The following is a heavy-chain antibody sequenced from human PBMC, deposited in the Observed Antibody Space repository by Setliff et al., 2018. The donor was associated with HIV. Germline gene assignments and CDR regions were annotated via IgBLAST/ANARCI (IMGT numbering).Heavy chain of an antibody. Sequence: SETLSLTCTVSGDSISTDNYHWGWIRQPPGKGLEWIGHTANTDYNPSLKSRVTVSVGTSKNQLSLRLSSVTAADTAVYYCARHAALIKRYYYYYLDVWGKGTTVTVSS. CDR3: ARHAALIKRYYYYYLDV. J-gene: IGHJ6*03. D-gene: IGHD5-18*01. CDR1: GDSISTDNYH. V-gene: IGHV4-39*01. CDR2: TANT.